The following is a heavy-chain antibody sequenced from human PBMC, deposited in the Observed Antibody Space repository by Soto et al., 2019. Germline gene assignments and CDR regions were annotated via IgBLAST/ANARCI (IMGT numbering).Heavy chain of an antibody. D-gene: IGHD6-25*01. CDR1: GGSISSSSYY. CDR2: IYYSGST. V-gene: IGHV4-39*01. CDR3: ARLTAVSRFDY. Sequence: SETLSLTCTASGGSISSSSYYWGWIRQPPGKGLEWIGNIYYSGSTYHNPSLKSRVTVSVDTSKNQFSLRLSSVTAADTAVYYCARLTAVSRFDYWGQGTLVTVSS. J-gene: IGHJ4*02.